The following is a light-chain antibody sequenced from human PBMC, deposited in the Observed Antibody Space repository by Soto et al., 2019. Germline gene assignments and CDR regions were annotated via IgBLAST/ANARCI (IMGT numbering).Light chain of an antibody. V-gene: IGKV1-5*01. CDR2: DAS. J-gene: IGKJ4*01. CDR1: QSVGSW. Sequence: DIQMTHSPSTLSASVGDRVTITCRASQSVGSWLAWYQQKPGKAPKLLIFDASSLQSGVPSRVSGSGSGTEFTLTISSLQPDDFATYYCHQYNGHSTFGGGTKVDIK. CDR3: HQYNGHST.